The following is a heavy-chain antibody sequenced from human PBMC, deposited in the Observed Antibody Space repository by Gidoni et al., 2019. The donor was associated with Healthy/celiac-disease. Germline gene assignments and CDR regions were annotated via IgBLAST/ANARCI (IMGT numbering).Heavy chain of an antibody. CDR1: VFTFSSYS. J-gene: IGHJ6*02. Sequence: EVELVESGGGLVKPGGSLRLYCAASVFTFSSYSMNWVRQAPGKGLEWVSSIISSSSYIYYGDSVKGRFTISRDNAKNALYLQMNSLRAEDTAMYYCARTAVVPIYGMDVWGQGTTVTVSS. D-gene: IGHD2-2*01. V-gene: IGHV3-21*01. CDR3: ARTAVVPIYGMDV. CDR2: IISSSSYI.